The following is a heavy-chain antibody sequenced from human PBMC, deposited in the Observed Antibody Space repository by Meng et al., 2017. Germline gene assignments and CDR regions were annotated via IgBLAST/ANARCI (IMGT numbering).Heavy chain of an antibody. V-gene: IGHV3-30*16. J-gene: IGHJ4*02. Sequence: QGQVVEFGGDVVPPGRSLTLSCAASGFIFSNYEMHWVRQAPGKGLEWVACITKDGSRKYYLGSVRGRFTIFRDNSKNTLYLEMNSLRSEDTALYYCARDFDYWGQGTLVTVSS. CDR3: ARDFDY. CDR1: GFIFSNYE. CDR2: ITKDGSRK.